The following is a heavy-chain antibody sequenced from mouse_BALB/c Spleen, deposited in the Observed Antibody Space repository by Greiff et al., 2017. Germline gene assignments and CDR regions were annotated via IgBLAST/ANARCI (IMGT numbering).Heavy chain of an antibody. CDR2: ISSGGSYT. Sequence: EVKVVESGGGLVKPGGSLKLSCAASGFTFSSYAMSWVRQTPEKRLEWVATISSGGSYTYYPDSVKGRFTISRDNAKNTLYLQMSSLRSEDTAMYYCASLITTDWYFDVWGAGTTVTVSS. J-gene: IGHJ1*01. D-gene: IGHD1-1*01. CDR3: ASLITTDWYFDV. CDR1: GFTFSSYA. V-gene: IGHV5-9-3*01.